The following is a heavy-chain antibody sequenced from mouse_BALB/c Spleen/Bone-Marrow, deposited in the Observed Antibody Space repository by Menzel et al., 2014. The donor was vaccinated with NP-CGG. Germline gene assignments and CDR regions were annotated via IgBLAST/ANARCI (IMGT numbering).Heavy chain of an antibody. CDR3: ARYGSSSGYSYGDMDL. CDR1: GFSLSSYA. J-gene: IGHJ1*01. CDR2: INSYDAT. Sequence: LEESGGRLVTPGTPLTLTCTASGFSLSSYAMTWVRQAPGKGLEWIGTINSYDATYYANWAKGRFTISKTSTTVDLKITSPTTEDTATYFCARYGSSSGYSYGDMDLWGPGTLVTVSS. V-gene: IGHV5-6-5*01. D-gene: IGHD1-1*02.